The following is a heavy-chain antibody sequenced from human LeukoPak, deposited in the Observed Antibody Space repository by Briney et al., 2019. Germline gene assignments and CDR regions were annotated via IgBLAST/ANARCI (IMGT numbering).Heavy chain of an antibody. CDR2: IVPFFATA. CDR1: GGTFSSYA. D-gene: IGHD3-10*01. J-gene: IGHJ5*02. V-gene: IGHV1-69*13. Sequence: ASVKVSCKASGGTFSSYAISWVRQALGQGLEWMGGIVPFFATANYAQKFQGRVTITADESTSTAYMELNSLRSEDTAVYYCARGPGIDPWGQGTMVTVSS. CDR3: ARGPGIDP.